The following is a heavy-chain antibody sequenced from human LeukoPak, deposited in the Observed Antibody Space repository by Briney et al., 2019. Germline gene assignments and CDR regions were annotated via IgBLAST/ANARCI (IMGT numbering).Heavy chain of an antibody. V-gene: IGHV2-5*01. J-gene: IGHJ5*02. CDR3: AHRPNFWSALNNLYFDV. CDR2: TYRHDDN. CDR1: GFSLNSLGVG. D-gene: IGHD3-3*01. Sequence: SGPTLVNPTQTLTLTCTFSGFSLNSLGVGVGWIRQPPGKALEWLALTYRHDDNRYSPSLKSRVTVTKDTAKSQVILTLTNVDPEDTATYYCAHRPNFWSALNNLYFDVWGQGILVTVSS.